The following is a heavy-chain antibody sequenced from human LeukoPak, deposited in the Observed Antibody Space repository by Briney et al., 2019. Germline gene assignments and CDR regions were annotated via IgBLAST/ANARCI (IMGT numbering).Heavy chain of an antibody. CDR2: IWYDGSNK. Sequence: GGSLRLSCAASGFTFSSYGMHWVRQAPGKGLEWVAVIWYDGSNKYYADSVKGRFTISRDNSKNTLYLQMNSLRAEDTAVYCCARDGASMRRYFDLIGRYYYYGMDVWGQGTTVTVSS. D-gene: IGHD3-9*01. J-gene: IGHJ6*02. CDR1: GFTFSSYG. CDR3: ARDGASMRRYFDLIGRYYYYGMDV. V-gene: IGHV3-33*01.